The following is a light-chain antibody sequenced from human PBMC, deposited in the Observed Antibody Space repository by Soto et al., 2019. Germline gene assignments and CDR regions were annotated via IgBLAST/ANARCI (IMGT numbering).Light chain of an antibody. Sequence: QSVLTQPPSASGTPGQRVTISCSGSSSNIGSNTVNWYQQLPGTAPKLLIYTNNQRPSGVPDRFSGSKSDTSASLAISGLQSEDEADYYCAAWDDSLNVLVFGGGTKLTVL. V-gene: IGLV1-44*01. CDR1: SSNIGSNT. J-gene: IGLJ3*02. CDR3: AAWDDSLNVLV. CDR2: TNN.